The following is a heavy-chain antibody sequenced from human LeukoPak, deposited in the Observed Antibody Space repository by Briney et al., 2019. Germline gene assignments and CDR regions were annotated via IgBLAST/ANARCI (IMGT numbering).Heavy chain of an antibody. CDR2: INPNSGGP. CDR1: GYSFTGYY. D-gene: IGHD5-18*01. CDR3: VRGYSYGFYFDY. V-gene: IGHV1-2*06. Sequence: ASVKVSCKTSGYSFTGYYIHWVRQALGQGLEWMGRINPNSGGPNYGQKFQGTVTMTRDTSISTAYLELSNLRSDDTAAYYCVRGYSYGFYFDYWGQGSLVTVSS. J-gene: IGHJ4*02.